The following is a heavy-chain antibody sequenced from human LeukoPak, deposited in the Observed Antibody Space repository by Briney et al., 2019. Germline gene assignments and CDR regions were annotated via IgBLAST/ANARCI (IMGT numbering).Heavy chain of an antibody. V-gene: IGHV3-30-3*01. J-gene: IGHJ4*02. CDR3: ARDDYGDAGDY. CDR1: GFTFSSYA. CDR2: ISYDGSNK. Sequence: GGSLRLSCAASGFTFSSYAMHWVRQAPGKGLEWVAVISYDGSNKYYADSVKGRFTISRDNSKNTLYLQMNSLRAEDTAVYYCARDDYGDAGDYWGQGTLATVSS. D-gene: IGHD4-17*01.